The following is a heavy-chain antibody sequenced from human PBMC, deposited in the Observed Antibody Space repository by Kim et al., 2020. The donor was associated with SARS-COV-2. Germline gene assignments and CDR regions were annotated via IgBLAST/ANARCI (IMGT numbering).Heavy chain of an antibody. Sequence: ASVKVSCKASGYTFTGYYMHWVRQAPGQGLEWMGRINPNSGGTNYAQEFQGRVTMTRDTSISTAYMELSRLRSDDTVVYYCAREPLYYYDSSGYRYYYYGMDVWGQGTTVTVSS. V-gene: IGHV1-2*05. CDR3: AREPLYYYDSSGYRYYYYGMDV. CDR2: INPNSGGT. D-gene: IGHD3-22*01. CDR1: GYTFTGYY. J-gene: IGHJ6*02.